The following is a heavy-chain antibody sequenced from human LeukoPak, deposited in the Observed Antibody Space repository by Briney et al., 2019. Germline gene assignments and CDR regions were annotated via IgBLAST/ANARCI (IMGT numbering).Heavy chain of an antibody. Sequence: ASVKVSCKASGGTFSSYAISWVRQAPGQGLEWMGGIIPIFGTANYAQKFQDRVTITTDESTSTAYMELSSLRSEDTAVYYCARTDIVVVPAAIRVDAFDIWGQGTMVTVSS. V-gene: IGHV1-69*05. CDR1: GGTFSSYA. CDR3: ARTDIVVVPAAIRVDAFDI. CDR2: IIPIFGTA. J-gene: IGHJ3*02. D-gene: IGHD2-2*02.